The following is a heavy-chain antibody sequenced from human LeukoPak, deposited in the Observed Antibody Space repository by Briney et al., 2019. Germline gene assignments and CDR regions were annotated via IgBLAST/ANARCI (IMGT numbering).Heavy chain of an antibody. D-gene: IGHD5-24*01. V-gene: IGHV3-33*01. Sequence: GRSLRLSCAASGLSFSSNGIHWVRQAPGKGLEWVSFIQTGGDPKYYADSVRGRFTISRDNSKKTCSLQMDSLRVEDTATYYCAREASTEIIGGMDVRGQGTTVTVTS. J-gene: IGHJ6*02. CDR1: GLSFSSNG. CDR3: AREASTEIIGGMDV. CDR2: IQTGGDPK.